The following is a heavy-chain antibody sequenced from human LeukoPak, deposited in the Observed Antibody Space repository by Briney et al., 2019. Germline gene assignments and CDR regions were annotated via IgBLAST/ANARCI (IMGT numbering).Heavy chain of an antibody. CDR2: ISWNSGSI. Sequence: GRSLRLSCAASGFTFDDYAMHWVRQAPGKGLEWVSGISWNSGSIGYADSVKGRFTISRDNAKNSLYLQMNSLRAEGTAVYYCAREGGDYDILTGYYTPFDYWGQGTLVTVSS. D-gene: IGHD3-9*01. V-gene: IGHV3-9*01. CDR1: GFTFDDYA. CDR3: AREGGDYDILTGYYTPFDY. J-gene: IGHJ4*02.